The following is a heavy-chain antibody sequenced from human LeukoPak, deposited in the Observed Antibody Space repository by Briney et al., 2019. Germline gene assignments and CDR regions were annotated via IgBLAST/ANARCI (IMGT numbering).Heavy chain of an antibody. V-gene: IGHV3-30-3*01. CDR3: ARALIVTC. D-gene: IGHD3-22*01. CDR1: GFTFSSYA. J-gene: IGHJ3*01. Sequence: GGSLRLSCAASGFTFSSYAMHWVRQAPGKGLEWVAVISYDGSSKYYADSVKGRFTISRDNSKSTLYLQMNSLRAEDTAVYYCARALIVTCWGQGTMVTVSS. CDR2: ISYDGSSK.